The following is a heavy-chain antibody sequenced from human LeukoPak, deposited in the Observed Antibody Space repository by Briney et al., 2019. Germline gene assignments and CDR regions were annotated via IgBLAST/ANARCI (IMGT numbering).Heavy chain of an antibody. J-gene: IGHJ4*02. CDR1: GFTFSDSI. D-gene: IGHD4-23*01. Sequence: GGSLRLSCATSGFTFSDSIMNWVRQASGKGLEWVGRIRKTANIYATAYAASVKGRFTISRDDSKNTAYLQMNSLKTEDTAVYYCTRHLSYGGNSTYYFDYWGQGTLVTVSS. V-gene: IGHV3-73*01. CDR3: TRHLSYGGNSTYYFDY. CDR2: IRKTANIYAT.